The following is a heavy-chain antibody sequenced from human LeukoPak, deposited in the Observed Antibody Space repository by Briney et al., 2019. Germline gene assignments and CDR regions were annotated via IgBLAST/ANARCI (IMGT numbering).Heavy chain of an antibody. V-gene: IGHV4-59*08. CDR2: TYYSGST. J-gene: IGHJ4*02. D-gene: IGHD3-22*01. CDR1: GGSISSYY. CDR3: ARLATYYYDSSGDDTFDY. Sequence: SETLSLTCTVSGGSISSYYWSWIRQPPGKGLEWIGYTYYSGSTNYNPSLKSRVTISVDTSKNQFSLKLSSVTAADTAVYYCARLATYYYDSSGDDTFDYWGQGTLVTVSS.